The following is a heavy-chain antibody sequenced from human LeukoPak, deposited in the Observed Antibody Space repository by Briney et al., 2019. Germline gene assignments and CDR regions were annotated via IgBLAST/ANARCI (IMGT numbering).Heavy chain of an antibody. V-gene: IGHV3-7*01. CDR2: IKQDGSEK. Sequence: GGSLRLSCAASGFTFSSYWMSWVRQAPGKGLEWVANIKQDGSEKYYVDSVKGRFTISRDNAKNSLYLQMNSLRAEDTAVYYCARDRGYYGGNPFDYWGQGTLVTVSS. J-gene: IGHJ4*02. CDR1: GFTFSSYW. D-gene: IGHD4-23*01. CDR3: ARDRGYYGGNPFDY.